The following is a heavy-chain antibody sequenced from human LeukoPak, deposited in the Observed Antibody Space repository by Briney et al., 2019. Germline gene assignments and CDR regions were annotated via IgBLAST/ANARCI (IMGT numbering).Heavy chain of an antibody. J-gene: IGHJ4*02. CDR2: INHSGST. V-gene: IGHV4-34*01. CDR1: GGSFSGYY. D-gene: IGHD6-19*01. CDR3: ARRIAVALTRGYFDY. Sequence: SETLSLTCAVYGGSFSGYYWSWIRQPPGKGLEWIGEINHSGSTNYNPSLKSRVTISVDTSKNQFSLKLSSVTAADTAVYYCARRIAVALTRGYFDYWGQGTLVTVSS.